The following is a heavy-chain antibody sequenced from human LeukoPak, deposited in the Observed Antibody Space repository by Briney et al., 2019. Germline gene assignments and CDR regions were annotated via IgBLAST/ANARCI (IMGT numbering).Heavy chain of an antibody. D-gene: IGHD3-9*01. CDR1: DYSISSGYY. Sequence: SETLSLTCTVSDYSISSGYYWGWIRQPPGKGLERIESIYHSGSTYYNPSLKSRVTISVDTSKNQFSLKLSSVTAADTAVYYCARSKDILTGYCFDYWGQGTLVTVSS. V-gene: IGHV4-38-2*02. CDR2: IYHSGST. CDR3: ARSKDILTGYCFDY. J-gene: IGHJ4*02.